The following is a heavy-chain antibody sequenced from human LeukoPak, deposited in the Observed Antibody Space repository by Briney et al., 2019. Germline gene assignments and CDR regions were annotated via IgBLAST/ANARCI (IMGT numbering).Heavy chain of an antibody. CDR1: GGTFSSYA. J-gene: IGHJ6*03. CDR3: ARGKINENYDILTGYYAYYYYMDV. Sequence: GASVKVSCKASGGTFSSYAISWVRQAPGQGLEWMGGIIPIFGTANYAQKFQGRVTITADESTSTAYMELSSLRSEDTAVYYCARGKINENYDILTGYYAYYYYMDVWGKGTTVTISS. V-gene: IGHV1-69*13. CDR2: IIPIFGTA. D-gene: IGHD3-9*01.